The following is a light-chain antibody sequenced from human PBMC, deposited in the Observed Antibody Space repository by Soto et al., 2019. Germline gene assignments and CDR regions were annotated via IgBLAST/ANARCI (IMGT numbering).Light chain of an antibody. CDR2: WAS. CDR1: QSVLFSSNNKNY. V-gene: IGKV4-1*01. Sequence: DIVMTQSPDSLPVSLGERATINCKSSQSVLFSSNNKNYLAWYQQKSGQPPKVLIYWASTRESGVPDRFSGSGSGTEFTLTISSLQAEDVAVYYCQQYYKTPITFGQGTRLEIK. CDR3: QQYYKTPIT. J-gene: IGKJ5*01.